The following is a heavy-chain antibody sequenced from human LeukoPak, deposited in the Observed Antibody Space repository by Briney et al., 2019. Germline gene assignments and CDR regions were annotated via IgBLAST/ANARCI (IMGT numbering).Heavy chain of an antibody. CDR2: ISVSGGST. D-gene: IGHD2-2*02. Sequence: PGGSLRLSCAASGFTFASYAMSWVRQAPGKGLEWVSAISVSGGSTYYADSVKGRFTISRDNSKNTLFLQMNSLRAEDTAVYFCARRGGIAAIDYWGQGTLVTVSS. J-gene: IGHJ4*02. V-gene: IGHV3-23*01. CDR1: GFTFASYA. CDR3: ARRGGIAAIDY.